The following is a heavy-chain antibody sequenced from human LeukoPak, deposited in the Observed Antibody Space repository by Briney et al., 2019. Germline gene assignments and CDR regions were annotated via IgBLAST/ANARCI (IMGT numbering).Heavy chain of an antibody. Sequence: PGGSLRLSCAASGFRFSSYEMNWVRRAPGRGLEWVSYIGNTGRTIYYVDSVKGRFTVSRDNAENSLYLQMNSLRAEDTAIYYCVRGDRYFFDYWGQGTLVTVSS. CDR3: VRGDRYFFDY. D-gene: IGHD1-14*01. CDR2: IGNTGRTI. V-gene: IGHV3-48*03. CDR1: GFRFSSYE. J-gene: IGHJ4*02.